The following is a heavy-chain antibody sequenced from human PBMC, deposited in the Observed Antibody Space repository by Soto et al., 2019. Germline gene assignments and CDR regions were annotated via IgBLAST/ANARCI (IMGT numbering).Heavy chain of an antibody. D-gene: IGHD1-26*01. J-gene: IGHJ6*03. Sequence: SETLSLTCAVYGGSFSGYYWSWIRQPPGKGLEWIGEINHSGSTNYNPSLKSRVTISVDTSKNQFSLKLSSVTAADTAVYYCAGGELLLGFGYYYYMDVWGKGTTVTVSS. V-gene: IGHV4-34*01. CDR3: AGGELLLGFGYYYYMDV. CDR1: GGSFSGYY. CDR2: INHSGST.